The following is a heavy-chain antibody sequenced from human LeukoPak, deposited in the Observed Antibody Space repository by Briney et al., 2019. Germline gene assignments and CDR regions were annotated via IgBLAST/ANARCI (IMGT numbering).Heavy chain of an antibody. CDR1: GFIFSSYW. CDR2: IKKDGSEK. V-gene: IGHV3-7*05. Sequence: PGGSLRLSCAVSGFIFSSYWMNWVRQAPGKGLEWVANIKKDGSEKYYVDSVKGRFTISRDNAKNSLYLQMNSLRAEDTAVYYCASPQAGEWFSAYWGQGTLVTVSS. D-gene: IGHD3-10*01. CDR3: ASPQAGEWFSAY. J-gene: IGHJ4*02.